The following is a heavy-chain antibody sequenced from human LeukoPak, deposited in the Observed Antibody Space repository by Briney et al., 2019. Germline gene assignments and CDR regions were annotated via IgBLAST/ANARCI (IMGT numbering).Heavy chain of an antibody. V-gene: IGHV5-51*01. CDR3: ARLGLYSSGGYYFDY. J-gene: IGHJ4*02. CDR1: GSSFTTYW. Sequence: GESLKISCKVSGSSFTTYWIGWVRQMPGEGLEWMGIIYPGDSVTRYSPSFQGQVTISADKSISTAYLQWSSLQASDTAMYYCARLGLYSSGGYYFDYWGQGTLVTVSS. CDR2: IYPGDSVT. D-gene: IGHD6-19*01.